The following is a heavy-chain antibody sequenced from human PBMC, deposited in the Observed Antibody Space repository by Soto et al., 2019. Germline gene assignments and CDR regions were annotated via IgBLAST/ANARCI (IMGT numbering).Heavy chain of an antibody. CDR3: ARSNPETTGTSPFDY. J-gene: IGHJ4*02. CDR2: IHYSGRT. D-gene: IGHD1-1*01. V-gene: IGHV4-39*02. CDR1: GASIISRTYL. Sequence: PSETLSLTCTVSGASIISRTYLWGWIRQPPGRGLEWIGSIHYSGRTYHNPSLKSRVTISADTSKNHFSLKLSAVTAADTAVYYCARSNPETTGTSPFDYWGQGTLVTVSS.